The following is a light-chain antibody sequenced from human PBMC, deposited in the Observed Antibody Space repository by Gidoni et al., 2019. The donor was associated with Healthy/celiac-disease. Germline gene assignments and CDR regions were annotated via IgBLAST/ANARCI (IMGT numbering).Light chain of an antibody. CDR1: QSVSSN. Sequence: PATLSVSPGERTTLSCRASQSVSSNLAWYQQKPGQAPRLLIYGASTRATGIPARFSGSGSGTEFTLTISSLQSEDFAVYYCQQYKNWPPYTFGQGTKLEIK. CDR2: GAS. J-gene: IGKJ2*01. CDR3: QQYKNWPPYT. V-gene: IGKV3-15*01.